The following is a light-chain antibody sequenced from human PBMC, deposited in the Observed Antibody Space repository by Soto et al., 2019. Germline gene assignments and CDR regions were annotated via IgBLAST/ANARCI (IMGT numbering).Light chain of an antibody. V-gene: IGKV3-11*01. Sequence: EIVLTQSPATLSLSPGEGATLSCRASHSVDISLAWYQPSRGQAPRLLLYDPSKRATGIPATYSGSGSGTDFTLTISILEPEDFAVSYCQQRNNWPLCNYGQSTKLEIK. CDR3: QQRNNWPLCN. J-gene: IGKJ2*04. CDR1: HSVDIS. CDR2: DPS.